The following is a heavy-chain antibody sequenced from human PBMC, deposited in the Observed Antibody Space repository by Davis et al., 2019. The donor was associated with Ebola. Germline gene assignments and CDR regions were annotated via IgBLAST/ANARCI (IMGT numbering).Heavy chain of an antibody. D-gene: IGHD3-22*01. Sequence: ASVKVSCKVSGYTLTELSMHWVRQAPGKGLEWMGGFDPEDGETIYAQKFQGRVTMTEDTSTDTAYMELSSLRSEDTAVYYCAITPYDSSHILQARFDPWGQGTLVTVSS. CDR1: GYTLTELS. CDR3: AITPYDSSHILQARFDP. CDR2: FDPEDGET. J-gene: IGHJ5*02. V-gene: IGHV1-24*01.